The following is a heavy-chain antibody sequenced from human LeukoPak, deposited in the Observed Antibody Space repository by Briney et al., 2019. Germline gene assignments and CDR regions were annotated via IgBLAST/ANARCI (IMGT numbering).Heavy chain of an antibody. CDR1: GYSFTSYW. CDR3: ARQAVNTAFDI. D-gene: IGHD6-19*01. CDR2: IYPGDSDT. J-gene: IGHJ3*02. Sequence: GESLKISCKGSGYSFTSYWIGWVRQMPGKGLEWMGIIYPGDSDTRYSPTFQGQVTFSADKSISTAYLQWSSLKASDTAMYYCARQAVNTAFDIWGQGTMVTVSS. V-gene: IGHV5-51*01.